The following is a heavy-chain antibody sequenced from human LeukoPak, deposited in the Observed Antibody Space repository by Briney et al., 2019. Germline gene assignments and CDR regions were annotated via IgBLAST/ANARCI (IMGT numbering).Heavy chain of an antibody. CDR1: GGSISSGDYY. D-gene: IGHD3-22*01. Sequence: SETLSLTCTVSGGSISSGDYYWSWIRQPPGKGLEWIGYIYYSGSTYYNPSLKSRVTISVDTSKNQSSLKLSSVTAADTAVYYCARDAYYYDTRAAFDIWGQGTMVTVSS. V-gene: IGHV4-30-4*01. J-gene: IGHJ3*02. CDR2: IYYSGST. CDR3: ARDAYYYDTRAAFDI.